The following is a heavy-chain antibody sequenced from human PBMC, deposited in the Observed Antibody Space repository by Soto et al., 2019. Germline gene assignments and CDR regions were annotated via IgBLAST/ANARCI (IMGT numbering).Heavy chain of an antibody. V-gene: IGHV4-61*01. Sequence: PSETLSLTCTVSGGSVTSGSYYWSWIRQPPGKGLEWIGYIYYSGSTNYNPSLKSRVTISVDTSKNQISLKLSSATAADTAVYYCARDQGIAVAVFDYWGQGTLVTVSS. CDR3: ARDQGIAVAVFDY. CDR2: IYYSGST. J-gene: IGHJ4*02. CDR1: GGSVTSGSYY. D-gene: IGHD6-19*01.